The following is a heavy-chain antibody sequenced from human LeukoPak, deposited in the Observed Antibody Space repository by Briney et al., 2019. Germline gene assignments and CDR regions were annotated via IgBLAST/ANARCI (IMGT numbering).Heavy chain of an antibody. Sequence: PSETLSLTCTVSSGSISGYYWSWIRQSPGKGLEWIGYIYYSGSTNYNPSLKGRVTMSVDSSKNQFTLKLTSVTAADTAVYYCAKYWRDSGTYVFNYWGQGTLVTVSS. CDR1: SGSISGYY. J-gene: IGHJ4*02. V-gene: IGHV4-59*01. CDR2: IYYSGST. D-gene: IGHD2/OR15-2a*01. CDR3: AKYWRDSGTYVFNY.